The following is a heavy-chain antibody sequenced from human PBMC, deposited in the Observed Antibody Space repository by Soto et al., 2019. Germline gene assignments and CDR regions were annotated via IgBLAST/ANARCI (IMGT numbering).Heavy chain of an antibody. CDR1: GDSVSSNGAA. CDR2: TYYRSRWYN. D-gene: IGHD1-7*01. Sequence: SPTLSLTCAISGDSVSSNGAAWNWIRLSPSRGLEWLARTYYRSRWYNDYAVSVRSRITVNPDTSKNQFSLQLTSVTPEDTAVYYCAGTTSRQWYYMDVWGKGTTVTVSS. V-gene: IGHV6-1*01. CDR3: AGTTSRQWYYMDV. J-gene: IGHJ6*03.